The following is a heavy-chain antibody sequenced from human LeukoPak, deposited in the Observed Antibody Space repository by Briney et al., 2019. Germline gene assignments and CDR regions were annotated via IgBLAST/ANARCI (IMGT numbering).Heavy chain of an antibody. D-gene: IGHD6-13*01. V-gene: IGHV3-30*18. Sequence: GGSLRLSCAVTGITLSDYGMHWVRQVPGKGLEWVTFISHDGSNKYYVDSVKGRFTISRDTSKNTVYLHLSSLRAEDTGLYYCAKDGSDRIAATTYNYYGMDVWGQGTTVTVSS. CDR3: AKDGSDRIAATTYNYYGMDV. CDR1: GITLSDYG. J-gene: IGHJ6*02. CDR2: ISHDGSNK.